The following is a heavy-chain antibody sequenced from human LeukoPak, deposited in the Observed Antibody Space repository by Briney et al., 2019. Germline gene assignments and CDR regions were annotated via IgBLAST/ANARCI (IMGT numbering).Heavy chain of an antibody. D-gene: IGHD3-22*01. CDR2: INPNSGGT. CDR3: STDSSGYGAFDAFDI. CDR1: GYTFTGYY. V-gene: IGHV1-2*02. Sequence: ASVKVSCKASGYTFTGYYMHWVRQAPGQGLEWMGWINPNSGGTNYAQTFQGRVTITRDTSISTAYMELSRLRSDDTAVYYSSTDSSGYGAFDAFDIWGQGTMVTVPS. J-gene: IGHJ3*02.